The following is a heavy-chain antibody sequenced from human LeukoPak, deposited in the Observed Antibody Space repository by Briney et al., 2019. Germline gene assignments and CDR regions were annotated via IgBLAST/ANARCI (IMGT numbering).Heavy chain of an antibody. D-gene: IGHD2-2*01. V-gene: IGHV1-69*02. CDR1: GGTFSSYT. CDR3: ARGVHLGYCSSTSCWGRNWFDP. Sequence: SVKVSCKASGGTFSSYTISWVRQAPGQGLEWMGRIIPILGIANYAQKFQGRVTITADKSTSTAYMEMSSLRSEDTAVYYCARGVHLGYCSSTSCWGRNWFDPWGQGTLVTVSS. CDR2: IIPILGIA. J-gene: IGHJ5*02.